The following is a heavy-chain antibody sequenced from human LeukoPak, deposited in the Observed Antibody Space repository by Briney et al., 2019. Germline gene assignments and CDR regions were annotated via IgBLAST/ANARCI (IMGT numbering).Heavy chain of an antibody. V-gene: IGHV3-33*06. CDR1: GYTLTELS. CDR3: AKDVRVGITEGVFDI. D-gene: IGHD3-22*01. CDR2: IWPGENNK. J-gene: IGHJ3*02. Sequence: SCKVSGYTLTELSMHWVRQAPGKGLEWVAVIWPGENNKYYVDSVKGRFTISRDNSKNTLYLQMNSLTAEDTAVYYCAKDVRVGITEGVFDIWAKGQWSPSL.